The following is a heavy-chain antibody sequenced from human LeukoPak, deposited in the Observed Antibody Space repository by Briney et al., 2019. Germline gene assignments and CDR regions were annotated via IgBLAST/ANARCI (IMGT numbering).Heavy chain of an antibody. CDR3: AKGTYYYGSTESTGSWYFDL. V-gene: IGHV3-30*18. D-gene: IGHD3-10*01. CDR1: GFTFSSYG. J-gene: IGHJ2*01. Sequence: PGGSLRLSCAASGFTFSSYGMHWVRQAPGKGLEWVAVISYDGSNKYYADSVKGRFTISRDNSKNTLYLQMNSPRAEDTAVYYCAKGTYYYGSTESTGSWYFDLWGRGTLVTVSS. CDR2: ISYDGSNK.